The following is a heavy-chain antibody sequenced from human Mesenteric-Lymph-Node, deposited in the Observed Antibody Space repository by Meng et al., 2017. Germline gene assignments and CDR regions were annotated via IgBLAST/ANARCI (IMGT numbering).Heavy chain of an antibody. J-gene: IGHJ2*01. CDR1: GGSISSSNYY. Sequence: QVRPQASGPGLVKPSQTLYLTCTVSGGSISSSNYYWSWIRQPPGKGLEWSGHIYNSGSTYYNPSLKSRITISVDTSKNQFSLKLSSVTTADTAVYYCARGQKGYFDLWGRGTLVTVSS. V-gene: IGHV4-30-4*01. CDR3: ARGQKGYFDL. CDR2: IYNSGST.